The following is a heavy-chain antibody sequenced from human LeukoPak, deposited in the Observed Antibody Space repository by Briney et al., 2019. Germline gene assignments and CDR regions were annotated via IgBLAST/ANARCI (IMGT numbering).Heavy chain of an antibody. J-gene: IGHJ3*02. Sequence: SVKVSCKASGGTFSSYAISWVRQAPGQGLEWMGGIIPIFGTANYAQKFQGRVTITTDESTSTAYMGLSSLRSEDTAVYYCASPVITPDLFDIWGQGTMVTVSS. CDR1: GGTFSSYA. V-gene: IGHV1-69*05. CDR3: ASPVITPDLFDI. CDR2: IIPIFGTA.